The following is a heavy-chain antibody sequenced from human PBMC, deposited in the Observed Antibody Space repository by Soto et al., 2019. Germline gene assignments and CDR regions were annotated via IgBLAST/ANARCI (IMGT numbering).Heavy chain of an antibody. CDR1: GGLLSSFA. CDR2: IIPVFGTT. CDR3: ARGGGPYVWFNEF. D-gene: IGHD3-16*01. V-gene: IGHV1-69*13. J-gene: IGHJ4*02. Sequence: GASVKVSCKDSGGLLSSFAISWVRQAPGQGLEWMGGIIPVFGTTNYAQKFQGRVTITADESTNTAYVELSSLTSDDTAMYYCARGGGPYVWFNEFWGQGTQVTVSS.